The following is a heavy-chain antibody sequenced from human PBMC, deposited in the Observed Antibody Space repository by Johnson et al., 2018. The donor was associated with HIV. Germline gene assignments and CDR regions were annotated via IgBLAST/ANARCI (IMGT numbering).Heavy chain of an antibody. CDR3: AMLFLHAFDI. D-gene: IGHD3-10*01. J-gene: IGHJ3*02. CDR2: IYSGGST. Sequence: VQLMESGGGVVQPGRSLRLSCAASGFSFSDFAIHWVRQAPGKGLEWVSIIYSGGSTYYADYVKGRFTISRDNSKNTLYLQMNSLRPEDTAVYYCAMLFLHAFDIWGQGTMVTVSS. V-gene: IGHV3-NL1*01. CDR1: GFSFSDFA.